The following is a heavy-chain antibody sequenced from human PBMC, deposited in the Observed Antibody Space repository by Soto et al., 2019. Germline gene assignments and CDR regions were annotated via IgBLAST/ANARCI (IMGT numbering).Heavy chain of an antibody. Sequence: QVQLVQSGAEVKKPGSSVKVSCKASGGTFSSYAISWVRQAPGQGLEWMGGIIPIFGTANYAQKFQGRVTVTAEEATSTAYMERSSLSSEDTAVYYCARSTFMVRGLYPPGAPDYWGQGTLVTVSS. D-gene: IGHD3-10*01. CDR3: ARSTFMVRGLYPPGAPDY. CDR1: GGTFSSYA. V-gene: IGHV1-69*12. J-gene: IGHJ4*02. CDR2: IIPIFGTA.